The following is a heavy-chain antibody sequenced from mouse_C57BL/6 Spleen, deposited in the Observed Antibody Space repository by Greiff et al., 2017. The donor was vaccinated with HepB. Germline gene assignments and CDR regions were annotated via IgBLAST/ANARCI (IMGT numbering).Heavy chain of an antibody. CDR3: ARSDDYGEGAMDY. Sequence: QVQLQQPGAELVRPGTSVKLSCKASGYTFTSYWMHWVKQRPGQGLEWIGVIDPSDSYTNYNQKFKGKATLTVDTSSSTAYMQLSSLTSEDSAVYYCARSDDYGEGAMDYWGQGTSVTVPS. J-gene: IGHJ4*01. CDR1: GYTFTSYW. V-gene: IGHV1-59*01. D-gene: IGHD2-4*01. CDR2: IDPSDSYT.